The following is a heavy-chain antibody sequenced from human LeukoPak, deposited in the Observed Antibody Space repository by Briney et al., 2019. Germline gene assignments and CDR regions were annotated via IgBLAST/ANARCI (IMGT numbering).Heavy chain of an antibody. CDR2: IYYSGST. CDR3: ARDDSSGYYGVDY. J-gene: IGHJ4*02. D-gene: IGHD3-22*01. CDR1: GGSISSSSYY. V-gene: IGHV4-39*07. Sequence: SETVSLTCTVSGGSISSSSYYWGWIRQPPGKGLEWIGSIYYSGSTYYNPSLKSRVTISVDTSKNQFSLKLSSVTAADTAVYYCARDDSSGYYGVDYWGQGTLVTVSS.